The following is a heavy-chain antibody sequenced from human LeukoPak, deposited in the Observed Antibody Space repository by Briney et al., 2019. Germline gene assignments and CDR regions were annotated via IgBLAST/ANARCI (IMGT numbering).Heavy chain of an antibody. D-gene: IGHD5-18*01. CDR3: AKDGGYSYGYNYYYMDV. CDR1: GFTFSSYG. V-gene: IGHV3-30*18. J-gene: IGHJ6*03. Sequence: GRSLRLSCAASGFTFSSYGMHWVRQAPGKGLEWVAVLSYDGSNKFYADSVKGRFTISRDNSKNTLYPQMNSLRAEDTAVYYCAKDGGYSYGYNYYYMDVCGKGTTVTVSS. CDR2: LSYDGSNK.